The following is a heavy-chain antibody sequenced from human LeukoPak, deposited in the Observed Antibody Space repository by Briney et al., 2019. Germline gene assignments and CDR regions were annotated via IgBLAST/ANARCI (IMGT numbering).Heavy chain of an antibody. V-gene: IGHV1-8*01. CDR3: ARGLLWFGGSDAFDI. D-gene: IGHD3-10*01. Sequence: ASVKVSCKASGYTFTSYDINWVRQATGQGGEWMGWMNPNSGTTGYAQKVQGRVTMTRNNSKSTAYMELSSLRSEDTAVYYCARGLLWFGGSDAFDIWGQGTMVTVSS. CDR2: MNPNSGTT. J-gene: IGHJ3*02. CDR1: GYTFTSYD.